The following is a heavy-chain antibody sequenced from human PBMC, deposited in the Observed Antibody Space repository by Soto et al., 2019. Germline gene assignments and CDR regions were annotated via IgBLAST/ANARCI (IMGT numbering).Heavy chain of an antibody. Sequence: PSETLSLTCTASGASTSGYFWTWIRQPPGKGLEWIGYFYGGSTNYNPSLKSRATISMAPSKNHFSLNLMSVTAAATAVYYCAGDSRSAEGWLDPWGQGILVTVSS. V-gene: IGHV4-59*01. CDR2: FYGGST. D-gene: IGHD1-26*01. CDR3: AGDSRSAEGWLDP. CDR1: GASTSGYF. J-gene: IGHJ5*02.